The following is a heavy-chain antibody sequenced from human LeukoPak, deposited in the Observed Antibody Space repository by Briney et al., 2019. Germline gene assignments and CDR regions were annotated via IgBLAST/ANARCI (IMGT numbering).Heavy chain of an antibody. V-gene: IGHV3-9*01. J-gene: IGHJ3*02. CDR3: AKDRTSSWYGGGSRNDAFDI. Sequence: GGSLRLSCAASGFTFDDYAMHWVRQAPGKGLEGVSGISWNSGSIGYADSVKGRFTISRDNAKNSLYLQMNSLRAEDTALYYCAKDRTSSWYGGGSRNDAFDIWGQGTMVTVSS. CDR1: GFTFDDYA. D-gene: IGHD6-13*01. CDR2: ISWNSGSI.